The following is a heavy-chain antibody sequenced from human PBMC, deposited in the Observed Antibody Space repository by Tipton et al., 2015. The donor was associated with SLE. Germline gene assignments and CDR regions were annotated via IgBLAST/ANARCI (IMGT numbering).Heavy chain of an antibody. J-gene: IGHJ5*02. CDR1: GGSISSYY. V-gene: IGHV4-59*08. CDR3: ARAFLDSFDP. D-gene: IGHD3-3*02. CDR2: IYYSGST. Sequence: TLSLTCTVSGGSISSYYWSWIRQPPGKGLEWIGYIYYSGSTNYNPSLKSRVTISVDTSKNQFSLKLSSVTAADTAVYYCARAFLDSFDPWGQGTLVTVSS.